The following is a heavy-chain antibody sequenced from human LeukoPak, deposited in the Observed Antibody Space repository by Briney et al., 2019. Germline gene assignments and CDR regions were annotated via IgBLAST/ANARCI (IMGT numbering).Heavy chain of an antibody. CDR1: GGTFSSYA. J-gene: IGHJ4*02. CDR2: IIPIFGTA. V-gene: IGHV1-69*15. D-gene: IGHD5-18*01. Sequence: ASVKVSCKASGGTFSSYAISWVRQAPGQGLEWMGRIIPIFGTANYAQKFQGRVTITADESTSTAYMELSSLRSEDTAVYYCASILSLQLWLHQWGQGTLVTVSS. CDR3: ASILSLQLWLHQ.